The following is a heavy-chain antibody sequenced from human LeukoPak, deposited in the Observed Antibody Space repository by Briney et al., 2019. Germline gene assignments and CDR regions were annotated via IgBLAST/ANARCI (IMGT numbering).Heavy chain of an antibody. CDR2: IYYSGIT. Sequence: SETLSLTCTVSGGSISNYYWSWIRQPPGKGLEWIGYIYYSGITNYNPSLTGRVTISLDTSKNQSSLKLSSVTAADTAVYYCARHRAYSSSSPFDYWGQGTLVTVSS. J-gene: IGHJ4*02. CDR1: GGSISNYY. CDR3: ARHRAYSSSSPFDY. D-gene: IGHD6-6*01. V-gene: IGHV4-59*08.